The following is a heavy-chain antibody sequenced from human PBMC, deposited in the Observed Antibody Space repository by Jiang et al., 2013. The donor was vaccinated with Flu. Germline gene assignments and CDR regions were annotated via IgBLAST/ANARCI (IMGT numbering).Heavy chain of an antibody. Sequence: PSLKSRLTISVDTSKNQFSLKLSSVTAADTAVYYCASLSVSVWEGYFDYWGQGTLVSVSS. CDR3: ASLSVSVWEGYFDY. J-gene: IGHJ4*02. V-gene: IGHV4-39*01. D-gene: IGHD1-26*01.